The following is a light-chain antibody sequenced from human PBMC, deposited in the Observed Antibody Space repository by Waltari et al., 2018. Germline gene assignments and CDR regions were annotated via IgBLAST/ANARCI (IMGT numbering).Light chain of an antibody. J-gene: IGLJ3*02. Sequence: QSVLTQPPSTSGTPGQAVTISCSGSSSNIEKNYVYWYQQLPGTAPELLVYWNNRRPSGLTDRFFASKSGTSASLAISGLRSEDEGDYYCLAWDASLSGWVFGGGTKVTVL. CDR3: LAWDASLSGWV. CDR1: SSNIEKNY. V-gene: IGLV1-47*01. CDR2: WNN.